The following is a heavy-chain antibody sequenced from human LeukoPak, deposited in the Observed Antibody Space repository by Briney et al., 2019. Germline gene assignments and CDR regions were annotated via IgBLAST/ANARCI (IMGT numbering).Heavy chain of an antibody. V-gene: IGHV1-18*01. CDR3: ARDSQSVRWPRLPFDY. D-gene: IGHD5-12*01. Sequence: ASVKVSCKASGYTFTSYGISWVRQAPGQGLEWMGWISAYNGNTNYAQKLQGRVTMTTDTSTSTAYMELRSLRSDDTAVYYCARDSQSVRWPRLPFDYWGQGTLVTVSS. CDR2: ISAYNGNT. J-gene: IGHJ4*02. CDR1: GYTFTSYG.